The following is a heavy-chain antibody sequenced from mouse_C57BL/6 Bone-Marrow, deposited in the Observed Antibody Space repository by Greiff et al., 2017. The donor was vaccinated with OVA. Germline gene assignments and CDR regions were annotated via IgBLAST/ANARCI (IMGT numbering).Heavy chain of an antibody. Sequence: QVQLQQSGAELVRPGASVKLSCKASGYTFTDYYINWVKQRPGQGLEWIARIYPGSGNTYYNEKLKGKATLTADKSSSTAYMQLSSLTSEDSAVYFGSRRDYGSPYFDYWGQGTTPTVSS. CDR2: IYPGSGNT. J-gene: IGHJ2*01. V-gene: IGHV1-76*01. D-gene: IGHD1-1*01. CDR3: SRRDYGSPYFDY. CDR1: GYTFTDYY.